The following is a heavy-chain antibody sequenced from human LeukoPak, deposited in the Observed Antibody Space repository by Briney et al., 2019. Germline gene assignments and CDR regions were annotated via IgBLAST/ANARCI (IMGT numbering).Heavy chain of an antibody. V-gene: IGHV3-23*01. CDR2: ISSSSASI. Sequence: GGSLRLSCVGSGFTFSNYDMNWVRQAPGKGLEWVSSISSSSASIYYADSVKGRFTISRDNSKNTMYLQMNSLRAEDTAVYYCAKRGYCTSSSCSHRFDYWGQGTLVTVSS. D-gene: IGHD2-2*01. CDR3: AKRGYCTSSSCSHRFDY. CDR1: GFTFSNYD. J-gene: IGHJ4*02.